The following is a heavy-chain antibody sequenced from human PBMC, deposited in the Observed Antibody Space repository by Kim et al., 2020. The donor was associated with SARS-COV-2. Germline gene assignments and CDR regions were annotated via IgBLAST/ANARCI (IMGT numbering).Heavy chain of an antibody. CDR1: GFTFNIYS. J-gene: IGHJ6*02. D-gene: IGHD1-1*01. CDR3: ARGKQQLLDAIDV. CDR2: ITSSSSFI. V-gene: IGHV3-21*01. Sequence: GGSLRLSCAASGFTFNIYSMNWFRQAPGKGLEWVSSITSSSSFIYYADSVKGRFTISRDNAKNSLYLQMNSLGAEDTAVYYCARGKQQLLDAIDVWGQGT.